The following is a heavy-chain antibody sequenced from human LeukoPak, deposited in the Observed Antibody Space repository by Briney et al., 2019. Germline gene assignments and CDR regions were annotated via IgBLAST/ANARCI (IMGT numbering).Heavy chain of an antibody. CDR2: IYYSGST. V-gene: IGHV4-59*08. D-gene: IGHD5-12*01. CDR3: ARGGYSRPFDY. CDR1: GGSISSYY. J-gene: IGHJ4*02. Sequence: SETLSLTCTVSGGSISSYYWSWIRQPPGKGLEWIGYIYYSGSTNYNPSPKSRVTISVDTSKNQFSLKLSSVTAADTAVYYCARGGYSRPFDYWGQGTLVTVSS.